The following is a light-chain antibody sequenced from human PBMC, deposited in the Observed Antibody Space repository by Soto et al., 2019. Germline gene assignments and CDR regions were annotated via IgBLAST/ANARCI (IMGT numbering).Light chain of an antibody. CDR3: QHYNSYSEA. CDR2: KAS. V-gene: IGKV1-5*03. CDR1: QTISSW. J-gene: IGKJ1*01. Sequence: DIQMTQSPSTLSGSVGDRVTITCRASQTISSWLAWYQQKPGKAPKLLIYKASTLKRGVPSRFSGSGSVTEFTLTISSLQTDDFATYYCQHYNSYSEAFGQGTKVELK.